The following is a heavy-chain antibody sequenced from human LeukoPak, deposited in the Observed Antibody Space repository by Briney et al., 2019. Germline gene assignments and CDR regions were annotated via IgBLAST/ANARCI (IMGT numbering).Heavy chain of an antibody. CDR2: IIPIFGIA. Sequence: SVKVSCKASGGTFIIYAISWVRQAPGQGLEWMGRIIPIFGIANYAKKFQGRVTITAEKSPSPAYMGLSSLRSEDTAVYYCGGGLPEQLVNMWFDPWGQGTLGTVSS. V-gene: IGHV1-69*10. D-gene: IGHD6-13*01. CDR3: GGGLPEQLVNMWFDP. CDR1: GGTFIIYA. J-gene: IGHJ5*02.